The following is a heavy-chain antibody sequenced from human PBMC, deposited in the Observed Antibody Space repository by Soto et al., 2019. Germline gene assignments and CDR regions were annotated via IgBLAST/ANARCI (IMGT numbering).Heavy chain of an antibody. CDR1: GFTFSSYT. V-gene: IGHV3-30-3*01. Sequence: QVQLVESEGGVVQPGRSLRLSCAASGFTFSSYTMHWLRQAPGKGLEWVALISYDGSNKYYADSVKGRFTISRDNSKNTLYLQMNSLRAEDTAVYYCARGAGIAVAGTSFDYWGQGTLVTVSS. CDR2: ISYDGSNK. CDR3: ARGAGIAVAGTSFDY. J-gene: IGHJ4*02. D-gene: IGHD6-19*01.